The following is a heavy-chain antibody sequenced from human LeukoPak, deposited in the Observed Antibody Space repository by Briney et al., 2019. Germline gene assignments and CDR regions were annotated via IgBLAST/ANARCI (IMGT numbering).Heavy chain of an antibody. CDR1: GFTVSSKY. V-gene: IGHV3-53*01. CDR2: MYSGGNT. J-gene: IGHJ4*02. D-gene: IGHD2-15*01. Sequence: GGSLRLSCAASGFTVSSKYMSWVRQAPGKGLECVSIMYSGGNTYYADSVKGRFTISRDNSKNTLYLQMDTLRAEDTAVYYYATLFCSGGSCYWGQGTLVTVSS. CDR3: ATLFCSGGSCY.